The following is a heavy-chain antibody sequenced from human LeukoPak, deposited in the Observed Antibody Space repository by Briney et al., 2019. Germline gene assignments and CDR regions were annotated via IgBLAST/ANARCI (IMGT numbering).Heavy chain of an antibody. J-gene: IGHJ4*02. CDR3: ASATSRGYSYGPPGEFDY. Sequence: PSETLSLTCTVSGGSISSGGYYWSWIRQHPGKGPEWIGYIYYSGSTYYNPSLKSRVTISVDTSKNQFSLKLSSVTAADTAVYYCASATSRGYSYGPPGEFDYWGQGTLVTVSS. V-gene: IGHV4-31*03. CDR2: IYYSGST. CDR1: GGSISSGGYY. D-gene: IGHD5-18*01.